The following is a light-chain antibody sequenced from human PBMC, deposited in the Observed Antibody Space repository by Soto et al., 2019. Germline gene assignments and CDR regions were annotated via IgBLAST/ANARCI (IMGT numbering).Light chain of an antibody. CDR1: QGISSF. V-gene: IGKV1-9*01. J-gene: IGKJ3*01. CDR2: GAS. CDR3: QQLNSFPIP. Sequence: IQLTQSPSSLSASVGDRVTITCRASQGISSFLAWYQQKPGKAPTLLIYGASTLQSGVPSRFSGSGSGTDFTLTIDSLQPEDFATYYCQQLNSFPIPFGPGTKVDIK.